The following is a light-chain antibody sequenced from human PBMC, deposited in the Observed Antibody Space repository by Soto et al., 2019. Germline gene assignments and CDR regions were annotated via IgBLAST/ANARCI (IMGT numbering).Light chain of an antibody. CDR2: DAS. Sequence: DIHMTQSPATLSASVLYRVTITFLASQIIISWLSWYQQKPGKAPNLLIYDASSLESGVPSRFSGSGSGTEFTLTISSLQPDDLASYYCQHYDSFSATFGQGTKVDIK. J-gene: IGKJ2*01. CDR3: QHYDSFSAT. V-gene: IGKV1-5*01. CDR1: QIIISW.